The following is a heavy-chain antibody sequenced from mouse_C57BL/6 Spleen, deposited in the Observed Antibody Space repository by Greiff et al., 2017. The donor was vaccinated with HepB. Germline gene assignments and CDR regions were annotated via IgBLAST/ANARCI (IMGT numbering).Heavy chain of an antibody. D-gene: IGHD1-1*02. V-gene: IGHV5-12*01. Sequence: EVKLEESGGGLVQPGGSLKLSCAASGFTFSDYYMYWVRQTPEKRLEWVAYISNGGGSTYYPDTVKGRFTISRDNAKNTLYLQMSRLKSEDTAMYYCAKAGLLWAMDYWGQGTSVTVSS. CDR3: AKAGLLWAMDY. CDR1: GFTFSDYY. CDR2: ISNGGGST. J-gene: IGHJ4*01.